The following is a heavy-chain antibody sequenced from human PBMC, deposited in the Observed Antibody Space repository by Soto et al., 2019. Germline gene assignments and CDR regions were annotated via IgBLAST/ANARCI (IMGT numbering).Heavy chain of an antibody. Sequence: SVKVSCKASGGTCSIYAISCVLQSPGQGLEWMGGIIPIFGTANYAQKFQGRVTITADKSTSTAYMELSSLRSEDTAVYYCARELYSSGWREFDYWGQGTLVTVSS. J-gene: IGHJ4*02. CDR1: GGTCSIYA. CDR2: IIPIFGTA. V-gene: IGHV1-69*06. CDR3: ARELYSSGWREFDY. D-gene: IGHD6-19*01.